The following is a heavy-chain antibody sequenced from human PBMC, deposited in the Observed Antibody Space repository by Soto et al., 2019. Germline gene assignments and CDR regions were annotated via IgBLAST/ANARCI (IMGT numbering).Heavy chain of an antibody. CDR3: ARVGGAAAGTGNPYAFDI. CDR2: ISYDGSNK. J-gene: IGHJ3*02. V-gene: IGHV3-30-3*01. CDR1: GFTFSSYA. D-gene: IGHD6-13*01. Sequence: GGSLRLSCAASGFTFSSYAMHWVRQAPGKGLEWVAVISYDGSNKYYADSVKGRFTISRDNSKNTLYLQMNSLRAEDTAVYYCARVGGAAAGTGNPYAFDIWGQGTMVTVSS.